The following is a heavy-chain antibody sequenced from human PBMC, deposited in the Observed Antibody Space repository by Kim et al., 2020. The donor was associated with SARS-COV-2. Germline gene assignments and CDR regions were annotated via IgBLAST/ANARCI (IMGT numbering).Heavy chain of an antibody. CDR3: ARGLMVRGVIIPPGYFDY. Sequence: SETLSLTCTVSGGSISSSSYYWGWIRQPPGKGLEWIGSIYYSGSTYYNPSLKSRVTISVDTSKNQFSLKLSSVTAADTAVYYCARGLMVRGVIIPPGYFDYWGQGTLVTVSS. J-gene: IGHJ4*02. D-gene: IGHD3-10*01. CDR1: GGSISSSSYY. V-gene: IGHV4-39*01. CDR2: IYYSGST.